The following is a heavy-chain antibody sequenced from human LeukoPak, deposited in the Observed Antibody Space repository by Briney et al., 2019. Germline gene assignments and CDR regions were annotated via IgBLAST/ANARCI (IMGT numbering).Heavy chain of an antibody. J-gene: IGHJ4*02. CDR1: GFIFSKYG. Sequence: GGSLRLSCVASGFIFSKYGMHWVRQAPGRGLEWVAFIQYDESNKYYADSIKGRFTLSRDNSKNTLYLQMNSLRPEDTAVYYCTRGGFYDGSGYYPFDYWGQGTLVTVSS. CDR2: IQYDESNK. D-gene: IGHD3-22*01. V-gene: IGHV3-30*02. CDR3: TRGGFYDGSGYYPFDY.